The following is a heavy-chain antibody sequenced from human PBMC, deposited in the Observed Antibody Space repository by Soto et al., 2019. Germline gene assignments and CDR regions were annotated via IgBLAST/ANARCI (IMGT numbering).Heavy chain of an antibody. CDR3: ARDALYYDFWSGRLDY. D-gene: IGHD3-3*01. Sequence: GGSLRLSCAASGFTFSSYGMHWVRQAPGKGLEWVAVIWYDGSNKYYADSVKGRFTISRDNSKNTLYLQMNSLRAEDTAVYYCARDALYYDFWSGRLDYWGQGTLVTVSS. J-gene: IGHJ4*02. V-gene: IGHV3-33*01. CDR1: GFTFSSYG. CDR2: IWYDGSNK.